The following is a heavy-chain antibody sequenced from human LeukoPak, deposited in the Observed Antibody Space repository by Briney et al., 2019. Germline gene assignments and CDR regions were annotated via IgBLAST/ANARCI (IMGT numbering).Heavy chain of an antibody. CDR2: ISYSGST. J-gene: IGHJ2*01. CDR3: ARKSSRGGFNGYDFWYFDL. Sequence: PSGTLSLTCTVSGGSISSYFWSWLRQPPGKRLEWIGYISYSGSTDYNPSLKSRVTLSVDTSKNRLSLKLSSVTAADTAVYYCARKSSRGGFNGYDFWYFDLWGRGTLVTVSS. V-gene: IGHV4-59*08. CDR1: GGSISSYF. D-gene: IGHD5-12*01.